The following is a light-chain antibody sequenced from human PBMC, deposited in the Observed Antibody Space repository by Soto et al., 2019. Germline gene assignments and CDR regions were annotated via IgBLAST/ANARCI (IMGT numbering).Light chain of an antibody. V-gene: IGKV3-15*01. CDR3: QQYNNWPSLN. CDR2: GVS. Sequence: EIVMTQSPATLSVSPGERATPSCRASQGISNSLAWYQQKPGQAPRLLIYGVSTRATGIPARFSGSGSGTEFNLTISSLQSEDFAVYYCQQYNNWPSLNFGGGTKVDI. J-gene: IGKJ4*01. CDR1: QGISNS.